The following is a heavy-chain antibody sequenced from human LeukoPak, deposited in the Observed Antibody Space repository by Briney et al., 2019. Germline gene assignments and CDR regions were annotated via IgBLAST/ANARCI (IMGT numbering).Heavy chain of an antibody. D-gene: IGHD3-3*01. CDR1: GASISSGTDY. J-gene: IGHJ4*02. CDR2: IYYRGSN. CDR3: AKHVFYPFTLLWRLDY. V-gene: IGHV4-39*01. Sequence: PSETLSLTCSVSGASISSGTDYGRWVRQPPGKGREWFVSIYYRGSNYYTPSLKSRVTISVDKSKNQFSLRMSSVTAADTAVYYCAKHVFYPFTLLWRLDYWGQGTLVTVSS.